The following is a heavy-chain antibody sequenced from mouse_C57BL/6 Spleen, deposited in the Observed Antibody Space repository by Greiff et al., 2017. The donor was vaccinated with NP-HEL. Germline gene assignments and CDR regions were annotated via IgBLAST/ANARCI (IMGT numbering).Heavy chain of an antibody. D-gene: IGHD2-5*01. J-gene: IGHJ4*01. Sequence: EVQLQQSGPELVKPGASVKISCKASGYTFTDYYMNWVKQSHGKSLEWIGDINPNNGGTSYNQKFKGKATLTVDKSSSTAYMELRSLTSEDSAVYYCARRGSNYDYYAMDYWGQGTSVTVSS. CDR2: INPNNGGT. V-gene: IGHV1-26*01. CDR1: GYTFTDYY. CDR3: ARRGSNYDYYAMDY.